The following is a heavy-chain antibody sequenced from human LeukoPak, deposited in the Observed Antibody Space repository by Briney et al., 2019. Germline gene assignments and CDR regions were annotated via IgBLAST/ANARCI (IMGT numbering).Heavy chain of an antibody. V-gene: IGHV5-51*01. Sequence: KNGESLKISCKGSGYSFNNYWIGWVRQMPGKGLEWMGTIYPGDSDTRYSPSFQGQVTISVDKSISTAYLQWSSLKASDTAIYYCARPNDYGYYFDYWGQGTLVTVST. D-gene: IGHD4-17*01. CDR3: ARPNDYGYYFDY. CDR2: IYPGDSDT. J-gene: IGHJ4*02. CDR1: GYSFNNYW.